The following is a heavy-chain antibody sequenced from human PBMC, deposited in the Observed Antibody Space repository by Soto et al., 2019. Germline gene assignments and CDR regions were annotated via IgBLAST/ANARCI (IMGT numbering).Heavy chain of an antibody. CDR2: IGGSGGT. Sequence: EVQLLESGGGLVQPGGSLRLSCAASGFTFSSYAMSWVRLAPGKGLEWFSSIGGSGGTYYADSVKGRFTIYRDNSKNMLYLHLNSLRAEDTAMYYCAKGQGWSYYYDSWGQGTLVTGSS. V-gene: IGHV3-23*01. CDR1: GFTFSSYA. D-gene: IGHD2-15*01. J-gene: IGHJ4*02. CDR3: AKGQGWSYYYDS.